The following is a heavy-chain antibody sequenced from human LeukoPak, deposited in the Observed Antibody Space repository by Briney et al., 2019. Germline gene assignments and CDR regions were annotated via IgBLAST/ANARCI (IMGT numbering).Heavy chain of an antibody. J-gene: IGHJ6*02. CDR1: GGSISSYY. CDR3: ARAGGGGSYYFYYYYGMDV. Sequence: SETLSLTCTVSGGSISSYYWSWIRQPPGKGLEWIGEINHSGSTNYNPSLKSRVTISVDTSKNQFSLKLSSVTAADTAVYYCARAGGGGSYYFYYYYGMDVWGQGTTVTVSS. D-gene: IGHD1-26*01. CDR2: INHSGST. V-gene: IGHV4-34*01.